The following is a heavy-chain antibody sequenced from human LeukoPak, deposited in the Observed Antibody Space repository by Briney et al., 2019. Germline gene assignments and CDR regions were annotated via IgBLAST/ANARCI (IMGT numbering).Heavy chain of an antibody. J-gene: IGHJ4*02. CDR2: MNWNGGST. D-gene: IGHD3-10*01. Sequence: GGSLRPSCAASGFTFDDDGMSWVRRAPGKGLEWVSGMNWNGGSTGYADSVKGRFTISRDNAKNFLYLQMNSLRAEDTALYYCARDGDYGSGSYDYWGQGTLVTVSS. CDR1: GFTFDDDG. V-gene: IGHV3-20*04. CDR3: ARDGDYGSGSYDY.